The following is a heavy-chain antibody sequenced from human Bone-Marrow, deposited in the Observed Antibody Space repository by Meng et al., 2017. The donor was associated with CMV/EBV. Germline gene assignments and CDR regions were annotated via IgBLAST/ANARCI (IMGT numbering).Heavy chain of an antibody. Sequence: SCKASGYTITSDESSWMRQATGPGLEWMWWMNPDSGNTGYAQKFRGIVNITRNTSRSTAYMELSSLRSEDTAVYYCAARNRNQGFDYWGQGTLVTVSS. CDR2: MNPDSGNT. D-gene: IGHD1-14*01. V-gene: IGHV1-8*03. J-gene: IGHJ4*02. CDR1: GYTITSDE. CDR3: AARNRNQGFDY.